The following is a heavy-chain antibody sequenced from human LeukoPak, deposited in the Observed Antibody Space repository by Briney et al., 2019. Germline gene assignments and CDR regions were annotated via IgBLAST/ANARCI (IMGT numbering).Heavy chain of an antibody. D-gene: IGHD4-17*01. J-gene: IGHJ4*02. V-gene: IGHV4-4*07. CDR3: AREYGDFDY. CDR1: GGSINSYY. CDR2: INASGRT. Sequence: SETLSLTCTVSGGSINSYYWSWIRQRAGKGLEWIGRINASGRTNYNPSLKSRVTMSVDTSKNQFSLKVNSVTAADTAVYYCAREYGDFDYWGQGTLVTVSS.